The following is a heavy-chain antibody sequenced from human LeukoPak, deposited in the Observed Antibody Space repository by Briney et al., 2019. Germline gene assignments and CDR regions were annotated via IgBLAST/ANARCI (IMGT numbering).Heavy chain of an antibody. CDR3: AKSLLLYYDILRCLFDY. CDR1: GFTFSTYG. D-gene: IGHD3-9*01. Sequence: SGGSLRLSCAASGFTFSTYGMSWVRQAPGKGLEWVSAIDSGGGSTYYAESAKGRFTISRDNSKKTLYLQMNSLRAEDTAVYYCAKSLLLYYDILRCLFDYWGQGTLVTVSS. CDR2: IDSGGGST. V-gene: IGHV3-23*05. J-gene: IGHJ4*02.